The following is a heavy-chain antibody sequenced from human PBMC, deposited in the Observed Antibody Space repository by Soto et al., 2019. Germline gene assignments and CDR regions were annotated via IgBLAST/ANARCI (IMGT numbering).Heavy chain of an antibody. CDR3: ARDLGGSSWYFWFDP. V-gene: IGHV3-7*01. CDR2: IKQDGSEK. D-gene: IGHD6-13*01. J-gene: IGHJ5*02. CDR1: GFTFSSYW. Sequence: EVQLVESGGGLVQPGGCLRLSCAASGFTFSSYWMSWVRQAPGKGLEWVANIKQDGSEKYYVDSVKGRFTISRDNAKNSLYLQMNSLRAEDTAVYYCARDLGGSSWYFWFDPWGQGTLVTVSS.